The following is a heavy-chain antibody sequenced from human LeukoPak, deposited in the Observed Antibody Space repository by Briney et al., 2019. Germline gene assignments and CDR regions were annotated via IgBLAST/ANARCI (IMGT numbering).Heavy chain of an antibody. V-gene: IGHV3-23*01. Sequence: GGTLRLSCAASGFTFSSYGMNWVRQAPGKGLEWVSGIGPSGGITYYTDSVRGRFTISRDNSKNTVSLQMNSLRGEDTAVYYCAKDDAWGRYKDWGQGTLVTVSS. J-gene: IGHJ1*01. CDR3: AKDDAWGRYKD. CDR1: GFTFSSYG. CDR2: IGPSGGIT. D-gene: IGHD3-16*01.